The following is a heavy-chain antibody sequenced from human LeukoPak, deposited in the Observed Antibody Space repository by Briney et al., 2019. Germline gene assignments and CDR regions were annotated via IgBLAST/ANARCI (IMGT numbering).Heavy chain of an antibody. V-gene: IGHV3-21*01. CDR1: GFTFSSYS. Sequence: GGSLRLSCAASGFTFSSYSMNWARQAPGKGLEWVSSISSSSSYIYYADSVKGRLTVSRDNAKNSLYLQMNSLRAEDTAVYYCARYGGYVGSLFDYWGQGTLVTASS. D-gene: IGHD4-17*01. J-gene: IGHJ4*02. CDR3: ARYGGYVGSLFDY. CDR2: ISSSSSYI.